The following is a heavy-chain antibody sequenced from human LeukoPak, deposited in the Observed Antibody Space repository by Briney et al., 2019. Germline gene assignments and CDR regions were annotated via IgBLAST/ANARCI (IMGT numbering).Heavy chain of an antibody. CDR3: AREWGLAGGGTGPFDY. CDR2: ITWDGGST. J-gene: IGHJ4*02. V-gene: IGHV3-43*01. Sequence: SGGSLRLSCVSSGFLFDDYNMHWVRQAPGKGLEWVSLITWDGGSTNYADSVKDRFTITRENSQKPVYPQMKSLSTEDTAFYYCAREWGLAGGGTGPFDYWGQGSLVTVSS. D-gene: IGHD3-16*01. CDR1: GFLFDDYN.